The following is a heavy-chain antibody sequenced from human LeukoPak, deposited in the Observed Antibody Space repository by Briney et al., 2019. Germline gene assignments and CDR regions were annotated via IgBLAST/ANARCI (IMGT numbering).Heavy chain of an antibody. CDR2: IYYSGST. V-gene: IGHV4-59*01. J-gene: IGHJ4*02. CDR1: GGSISSYY. Sequence: SETLSLTCTVSGGSISSYYWSWIRQPPGKGLEWIGYIYYSGSTNYNPSLTSRVTISVDTSKNQFSLKLSSVTAADTAVYYCARDDAVAGSRGINYWGQGTLVTVSS. D-gene: IGHD6-19*01. CDR3: ARDDAVAGSRGINY.